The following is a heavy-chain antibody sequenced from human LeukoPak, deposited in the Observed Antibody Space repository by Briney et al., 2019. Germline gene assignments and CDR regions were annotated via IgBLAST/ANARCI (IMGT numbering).Heavy chain of an antibody. CDR3: AGSWFGELLLFDY. CDR2: IYYSGST. V-gene: IGHV4-30-4*01. CDR1: GGSISSGDYY. J-gene: IGHJ4*02. Sequence: SETLSLTCTVSGGSISSGDYYWSWIRQPPGKGLEWIGYIYYSGSTYYNPSLKSRVTISVDTSKNQFSLKLSSVTAADTAVYYCAGSWFGELLLFDYWGQGTLVTVSS. D-gene: IGHD3-10*01.